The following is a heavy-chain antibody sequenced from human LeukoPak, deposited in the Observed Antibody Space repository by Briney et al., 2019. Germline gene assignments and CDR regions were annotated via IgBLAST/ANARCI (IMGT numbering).Heavy chain of an antibody. Sequence: GGSLRLSCAASGFTFSGYGMHWVRQAPGKGLGWVAFIHYDGARSYYADSVKGRFTISRDNSRDTLYLQMNSLTAEDTAVYYCVSNWNGDYWGRGTLVTVSS. CDR1: GFTFSGYG. D-gene: IGHD1-1*01. J-gene: IGHJ4*02. V-gene: IGHV3-30*02. CDR2: IHYDGARS. CDR3: VSNWNGDY.